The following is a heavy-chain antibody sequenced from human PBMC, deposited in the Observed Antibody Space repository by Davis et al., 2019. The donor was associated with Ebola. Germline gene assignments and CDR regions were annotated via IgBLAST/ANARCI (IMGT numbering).Heavy chain of an antibody. V-gene: IGHV1-2*02. CDR2: INPNSGGT. CDR1: GYTFTGYY. CDR3: ARDRPAAIRSVNWFDP. J-gene: IGHJ5*02. Sequence: ASVKVSCKASGYTFTGYYMHWVRQAPGQGLEWMGWINPNSGGTNYAQKFQGRVTMTRDTSISTAYMELSRLRSGDTAGYYCARDRPAAIRSVNWFDPWGQGTLVTVSS. D-gene: IGHD2-2*02.